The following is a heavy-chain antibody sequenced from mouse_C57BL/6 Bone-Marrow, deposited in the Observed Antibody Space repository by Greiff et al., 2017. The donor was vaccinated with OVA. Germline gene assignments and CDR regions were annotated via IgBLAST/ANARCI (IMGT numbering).Heavy chain of an antibody. V-gene: IGHV5-17*01. CDR2: ISSGSSTI. CDR1: GFTFSDYG. CDR3: ASSYGYAMDY. J-gene: IGHJ4*01. Sequence: EVQVVESGGGLVKPGGSLKLSCAASGFTFSDYGMHWVRQAPEKGLEWVAYISSGSSTIYYADTVKGRFTISRDNAKNTLFLQMTSLRSEDTAMYYCASSYGYAMDYWGQGTSVTVSS. D-gene: IGHD1-1*01.